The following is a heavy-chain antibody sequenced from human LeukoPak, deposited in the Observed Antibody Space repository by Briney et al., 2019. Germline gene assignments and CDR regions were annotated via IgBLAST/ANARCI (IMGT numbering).Heavy chain of an antibody. D-gene: IGHD3-10*01. CDR2: INSDGSST. J-gene: IGHJ4*02. V-gene: IGHV3-74*01. CDR3: ARDYYGSGSYPLFDY. CDR1: GFTFSSYW. Sequence: GGSLRLSCAASGFTFSSYWMHWVRQAPGKGLVWVSRINSDGSSTSYADSVKGRFTISRDNAKNTLYLQMNSLRADDTAVYYCARDYYGSGSYPLFDYWGQGTLVTVSS.